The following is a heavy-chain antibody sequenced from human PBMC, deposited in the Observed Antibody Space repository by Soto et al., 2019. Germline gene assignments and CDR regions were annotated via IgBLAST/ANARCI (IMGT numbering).Heavy chain of an antibody. CDR1: GFTFSSYG. J-gene: IGHJ6*02. D-gene: IGHD2-2*01. V-gene: IGHV3-30*18. Sequence: QVQLVESGGGVVQPGRSLRLSCAASGFTFSSYGMHWVRQAPGKGLEWVAVISYDGSNKYYADSVKGRFTISRDNSKXXLXLXXKSMRAEDTAVYYCAKDRGVGDIVLVPAALYGMDVWGQGTTVTVSS. CDR2: ISYDGSNK. CDR3: AKDRGVGDIVLVPAALYGMDV.